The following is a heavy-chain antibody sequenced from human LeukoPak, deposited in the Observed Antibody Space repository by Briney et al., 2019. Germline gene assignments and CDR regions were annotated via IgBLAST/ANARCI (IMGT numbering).Heavy chain of an antibody. CDR2: INHNAST. J-gene: IGHJ5*02. CDR3: ASRRLRPMITFGGALYA. CDR1: GGSFSGYY. Sequence: SEPLSLTCAVYGGSFSGYYLSWIRQPPGKGLEWIGEINHNASTSYTPSPKSRITISVDTSKNPYSLKLSSVTGADRAVYYCASRRLRPMITFGGALYAWGQGTLVTVSS. V-gene: IGHV4-34*01. D-gene: IGHD3-16*01.